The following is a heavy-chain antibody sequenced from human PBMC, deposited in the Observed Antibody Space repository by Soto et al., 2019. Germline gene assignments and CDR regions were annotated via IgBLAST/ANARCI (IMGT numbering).Heavy chain of an antibody. Sequence: SETLSLTCAVYGGSFSGYYWSWIRQPPGKGLEWIGEVSHSGSTKYNPSLESRVTISVDTSKNQFSLRLSSMTAADTAVYYCTRGPYDILSGSRGYFDYWGHGILVTVSS. V-gene: IGHV4-34*01. CDR1: GGSFSGYY. D-gene: IGHD3-9*01. CDR2: VSHSGST. J-gene: IGHJ4*01. CDR3: TRGPYDILSGSRGYFDY.